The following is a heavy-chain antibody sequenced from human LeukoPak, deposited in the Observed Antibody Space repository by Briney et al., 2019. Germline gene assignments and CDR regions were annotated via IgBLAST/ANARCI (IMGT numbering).Heavy chain of an antibody. Sequence: PGGSLRLSCAASGFTFSSYWMSWVRQAPGKGLEWVSSISSSSSYIYYADSVKGRFTISRDNAKNSLYLQMNSLRAEDTAVYYCARAPRDVVVVAAIENWFDPWGQGTLVTVSS. D-gene: IGHD2-15*01. V-gene: IGHV3-21*04. J-gene: IGHJ5*02. CDR3: ARAPRDVVVVAAIENWFDP. CDR1: GFTFSSYW. CDR2: ISSSSSYI.